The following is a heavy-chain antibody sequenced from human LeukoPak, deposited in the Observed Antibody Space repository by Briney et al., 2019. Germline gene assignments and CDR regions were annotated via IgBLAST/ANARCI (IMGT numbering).Heavy chain of an antibody. D-gene: IGHD3-22*01. V-gene: IGHV3-33*08. J-gene: IGHJ6*02. CDR3: ARALLRGYYYGMDV. Sequence: GGSLRLSCAASGFTFSSYGMYWVRQAPGKGLEWVAVIWYDGSNKYYADSVKGRFTISRDNSKNTLYLQMNSLRAEDTAVYYCARALLRGYYYGMDVWGQGTTVTVSS. CDR1: GFTFSSYG. CDR2: IWYDGSNK.